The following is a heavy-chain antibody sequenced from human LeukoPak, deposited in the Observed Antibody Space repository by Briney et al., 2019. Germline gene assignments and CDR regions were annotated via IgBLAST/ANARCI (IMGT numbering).Heavy chain of an antibody. J-gene: IGHJ4*02. Sequence: SETLSLTCSVSGGSISSYYWSWIRRPAGKRLEWIGRIYSSGITNYSPSLKSRVTMSVDTSKNQFSLKLTSVTAADTAVYYCARDTWEGSGSYWADWGQGTLVTVSS. V-gene: IGHV4-4*07. CDR2: IYSSGIT. CDR3: ARDTWEGSGSYWAD. CDR1: GGSISSYY. D-gene: IGHD3-10*01.